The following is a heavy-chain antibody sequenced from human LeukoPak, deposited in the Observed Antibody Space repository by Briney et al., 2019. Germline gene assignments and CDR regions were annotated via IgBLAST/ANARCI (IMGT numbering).Heavy chain of an antibody. CDR2: ICPGGTVT. V-gene: IGHV3-74*01. Sequence: GGSLRLSCAASGFTFSTYCMHWVRQAPGKGPMWVSRICPGGTVTNYADSVKARFIISRDNARNTVYLQMNSLRVEDTAVYYCVRDFRSADYWGQGTLVTVSS. J-gene: IGHJ4*02. CDR3: VRDFRSADY. CDR1: GFTFSTYC.